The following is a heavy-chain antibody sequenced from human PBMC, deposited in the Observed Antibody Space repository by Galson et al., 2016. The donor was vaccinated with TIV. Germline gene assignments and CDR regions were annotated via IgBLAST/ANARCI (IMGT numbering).Heavy chain of an antibody. J-gene: IGHJ6*02. D-gene: IGHD2-21*02. CDR3: STPPYCGGDCWHYYYEAVDV. V-gene: IGHV3-15*01. Sequence: SLRLSCAASGFTLSNAWMSWVRQAPGKGLEWVGRIKSKNDGGTADYAAPVKGRFFISRDDSTNTLSLEMNGLKTEDAGVYYCSTPPYCGGDCWHYYYEAVDVWGQRTTVTVS. CDR1: GFTLSNAW. CDR2: IKSKNDGGTA.